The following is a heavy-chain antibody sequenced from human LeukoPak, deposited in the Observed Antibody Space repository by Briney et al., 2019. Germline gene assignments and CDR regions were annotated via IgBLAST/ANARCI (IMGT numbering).Heavy chain of an antibody. CDR1: GFTFRNYV. J-gene: IGHJ4*02. CDR3: AREGYYGSGSPPSLYFDY. CDR2: TSSDLNVK. V-gene: IGHV3-30-3*01. Sequence: GGSLRLSRAASGFTFRNYVIHWVRQAPGKGLEWVAVTSSDLNVKLYADSVKGRFTISRDNSRSTLYLQMNSLRPEDTAIYYCAREGYYGSGSPPSLYFDYWGQGTLVTVSS. D-gene: IGHD3-10*01.